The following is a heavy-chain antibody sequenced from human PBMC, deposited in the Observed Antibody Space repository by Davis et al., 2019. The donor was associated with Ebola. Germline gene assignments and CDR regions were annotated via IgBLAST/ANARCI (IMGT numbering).Heavy chain of an antibody. CDR1: GYTFTSYG. J-gene: IGHJ4*02. V-gene: IGHV1-18*04. CDR3: ARAWDNIAAAGTNDY. D-gene: IGHD6-13*01. Sequence: ASVKVSCKASGYTFTSYGISWVRQAPGQGLEWMGWISAYNGNTNYAQKLQGRVTMTTDTSTSTAYMELRSLRSDDTAVYYCARAWDNIAAAGTNDYWGQGTLVTVSP. CDR2: ISAYNGNT.